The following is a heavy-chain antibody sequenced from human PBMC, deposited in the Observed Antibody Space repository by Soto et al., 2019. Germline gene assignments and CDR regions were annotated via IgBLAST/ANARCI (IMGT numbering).Heavy chain of an antibody. D-gene: IGHD3-3*01. CDR2: ISSSSSYI. CDR3: VRDDERYDFGCGTKGWLDV. CDR1: GFTFSSYS. V-gene: IGHV3-21*01. J-gene: IGHJ5*01. Sequence: PAGSLRLSCAASGFTFSSYSMNWVRQAPGKGLEWVSSISSSSSYIYYADTMKGQFTISRYKAKNSLYLKMKTLTAEDTDVYDCVRDDERYDFGCGTKGWLDVWGHGTMVTVSS.